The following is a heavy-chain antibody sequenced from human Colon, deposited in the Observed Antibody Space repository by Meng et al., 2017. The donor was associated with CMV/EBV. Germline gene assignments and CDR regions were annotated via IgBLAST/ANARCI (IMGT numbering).Heavy chain of an antibody. CDR2: ASWDGGST. CDR3: AKGTAATTVPDFDS. CDR1: GFTFDDYT. V-gene: IGHV3-43*01. Sequence: GGSLRLSCAASGFTFDDYTMNWVRHAPGKGLEWVALASWDGGSTRYADSVRGRFTISRDNSNNLLVLQLNSLRSDDSALYYCAKGTAATTVPDFDSWGQGTLVTVSS. J-gene: IGHJ4*02. D-gene: IGHD4-17*01.